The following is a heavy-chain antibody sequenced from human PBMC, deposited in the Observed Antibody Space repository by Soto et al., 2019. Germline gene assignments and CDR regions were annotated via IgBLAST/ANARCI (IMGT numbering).Heavy chain of an antibody. D-gene: IGHD3-22*01. Sequence: PGGSLRLSCAASGFTFGASALQWVRQASGKGLEWLGRIGSRGESYATTYDVSVKGRFTISRDDSKNTLYLQRNSLKTEDTAVYYCTTENDYYDSSGYYYGRGFFDIWGQGTMVTVSS. CDR3: TTENDYYDSSGYYYGRGFFDI. CDR1: GFTFGASA. V-gene: IGHV3-73*01. J-gene: IGHJ3*02. CDR2: IGSRGESYAT.